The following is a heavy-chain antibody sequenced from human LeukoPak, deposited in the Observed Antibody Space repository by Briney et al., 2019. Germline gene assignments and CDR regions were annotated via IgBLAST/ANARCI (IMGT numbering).Heavy chain of an antibody. D-gene: IGHD1-26*01. CDR3: ARGGSGSYWFDP. Sequence: PGGSLRLSCAASGFTFSSYGMHWVRQAPGKGLEWVAVIWYDGSNKYYADSVKGRFTISRDNSKNTLYLQMNSLRAEDTAVYYCARGGSGSYWFDPWGQGTLVTLSS. CDR2: IWYDGSNK. CDR1: GFTFSSYG. V-gene: IGHV3-33*01. J-gene: IGHJ5*02.